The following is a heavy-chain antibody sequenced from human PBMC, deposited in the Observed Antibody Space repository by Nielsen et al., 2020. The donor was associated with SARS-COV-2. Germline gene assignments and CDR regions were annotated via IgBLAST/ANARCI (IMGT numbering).Heavy chain of an antibody. J-gene: IGHJ4*02. V-gene: IGHV3-21*04. Sequence: GESLKISCAASGFTFSSYSMNWVRQAPGKGLEWVSSISSSSSYTNYADSVKGRFTISRDNSKNTLYLQMNSLRAEDTAVYYCAKGLKRWLTLGFDYWGQGTLVTVSS. CDR2: ISSSSSYT. CDR3: AKGLKRWLTLGFDY. D-gene: IGHD5-24*01. CDR1: GFTFSSYS.